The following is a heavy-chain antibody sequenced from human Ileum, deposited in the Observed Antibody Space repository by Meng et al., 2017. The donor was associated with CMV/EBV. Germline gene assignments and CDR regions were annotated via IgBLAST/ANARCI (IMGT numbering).Heavy chain of an antibody. V-gene: IGHV3-48*03. CDR1: GVTFSSYE. J-gene: IGHJ6*02. D-gene: IGHD4-17*01. CDR2: ISSIGSTI. Sequence: GGSLRLSCAASGVTFSSYEMNWVRQAPGKGLEWVSYISSIGSTIYYADSVKGRFTISRDNAKNSLYLQMNSLRAEDTTVYYCSRGGDSSYYYYYGMDVWGQGTTVTVSS. CDR3: SRGGDSSYYYYYGMDV.